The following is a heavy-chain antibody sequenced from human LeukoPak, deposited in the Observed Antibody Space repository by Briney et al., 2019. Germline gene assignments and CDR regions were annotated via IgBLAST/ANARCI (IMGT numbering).Heavy chain of an antibody. CDR3: ARVGDYYDSSGPLNP. V-gene: IGHV3-21*01. CDR2: ISSSSSYI. J-gene: IGHJ5*02. CDR1: GFTFSSYS. Sequence: GGSLRLSCAASGFTFSSYSRNWVRQAPGKGLEWVSSISSSSSYIYYADSVKGRFTISRDNAKNSLYLQMNSLRAEDTAVYYCARVGDYYDSSGPLNPWGQGTLVTVSS. D-gene: IGHD3-22*01.